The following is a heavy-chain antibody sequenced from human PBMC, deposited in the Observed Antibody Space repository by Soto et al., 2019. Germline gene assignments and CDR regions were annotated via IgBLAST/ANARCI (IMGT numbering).Heavy chain of an antibody. D-gene: IGHD3-22*01. CDR2: IIPIFGTA. Sequence: VASVKVSCKASGGTFSSYAISWVRQAPGQGLEWMGGIIPIFGTANYAQKFQGRVTITADKSTSTAYMELSSLRSEDTAVYYCAREDPRVTMIVVVEGGAFDIWGQGTMVTVS. J-gene: IGHJ3*02. CDR1: GGTFSSYA. CDR3: AREDPRVTMIVVVEGGAFDI. V-gene: IGHV1-69*06.